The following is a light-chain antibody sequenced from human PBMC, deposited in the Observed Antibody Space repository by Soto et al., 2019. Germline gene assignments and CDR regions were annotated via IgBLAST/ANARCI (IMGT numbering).Light chain of an antibody. J-gene: IGKJ1*01. CDR1: QGISSY. CDR3: QQSYSTLRT. CDR2: DAS. Sequence: IQLTQSPPSLSASVGDTVTITCRASQGISSYLGWYQQKPGKAPNLLIYDASTLHSGVPSRFSGSGSGTDFTLTISSLQPEDFATYYCQQSYSTLRTFGQGTKVDIK. V-gene: IGKV1-39*01.